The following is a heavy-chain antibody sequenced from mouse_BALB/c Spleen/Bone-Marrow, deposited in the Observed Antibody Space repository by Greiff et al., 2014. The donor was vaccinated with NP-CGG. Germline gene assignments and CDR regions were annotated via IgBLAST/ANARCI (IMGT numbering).Heavy chain of an antibody. Sequence: VQLQQSGGGLVQPGGSRKLSCAASGFTFSDYGMAWVRQAPGKGPEWVAFISNLAYSIYYADTVTGRFTISRENAKNTLYLEMSSLRSEDTAMYYCAREGGAMDYSGQGTSVTVSS. CDR2: ISNLAYSI. CDR1: GFTFSDYG. J-gene: IGHJ4*01. V-gene: IGHV5-15*02. CDR3: AREGGAMDY.